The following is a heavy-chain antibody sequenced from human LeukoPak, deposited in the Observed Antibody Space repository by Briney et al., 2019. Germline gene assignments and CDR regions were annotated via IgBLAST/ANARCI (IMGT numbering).Heavy chain of an antibody. D-gene: IGHD6-13*01. CDR1: GGSISSYY. V-gene: IGHV4-59*05. Sequence: ETLSLTCTVSGGSISSYYWSWIRQPPGKGLEWIGSIYYTGSTYYNPSLKSRVTISVDASKNQFSLRLSSVTAADTAIYYCARRGTGVAAGYFHLWGQGTLVTVSS. J-gene: IGHJ1*01. CDR3: ARRGTGVAAGYFHL. CDR2: IYYTGST.